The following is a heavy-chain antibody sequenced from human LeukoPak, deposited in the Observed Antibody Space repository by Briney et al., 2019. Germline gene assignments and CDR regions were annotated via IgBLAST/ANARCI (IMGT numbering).Heavy chain of an antibody. J-gene: IGHJ3*02. D-gene: IGHD2-15*01. CDR3: ARVSTGYCSGGSCYSFAFDI. Sequence: GGSLRLSCVASEFTFSSYGMHWVRQAPGKGLEWVAFIQYDGSDEKYGDSVKGRFTISRDNSKNTLYLQMNSLRAEDTAVYYCARVSTGYCSGGSCYSFAFDIWGQGTMVTVSS. V-gene: IGHV3-30*02. CDR1: EFTFSSYG. CDR2: IQYDGSDE.